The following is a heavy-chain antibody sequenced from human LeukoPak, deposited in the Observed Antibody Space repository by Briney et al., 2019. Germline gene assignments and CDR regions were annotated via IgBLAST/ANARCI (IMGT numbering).Heavy chain of an antibody. CDR2: ISYDGSNK. CDR1: GFTFSSYA. J-gene: IGHJ4*02. D-gene: IGHD6-6*01. V-gene: IGHV3-30*04. Sequence: GRSLRLSCAASGFTFSSYAMHWVRQAPGKGLEWVAVISYDGSNKYYADSVKGRFTISRDNSKNTLYLQMNSLRAEDTAVYYRARDYSSSSRYFDYWGQGTLVTVSS. CDR3: ARDYSSSSRYFDY.